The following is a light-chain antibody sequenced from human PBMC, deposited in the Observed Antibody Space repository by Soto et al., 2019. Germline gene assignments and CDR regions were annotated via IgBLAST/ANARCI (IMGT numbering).Light chain of an antibody. J-gene: IGLJ2*01. CDR3: QSYDSSLNGHVV. CDR1: SSTIGAGYY. CDR2: HNS. V-gene: IGLV1-40*01. Sequence: QAVVTQPPSVSGAPGQRVTISCTGSSSTIGAGYYVHWYQHLPGTAPKLLIYHNSNRPSGVPDRFSASKSGTSASLAITGLQAEDEADYYCQSYDSSLNGHVVFGGGTQLTVL.